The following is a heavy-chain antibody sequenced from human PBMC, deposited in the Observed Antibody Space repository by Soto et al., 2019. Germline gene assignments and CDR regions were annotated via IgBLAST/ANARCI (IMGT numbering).Heavy chain of an antibody. Sequence: EVQLVESGGGLVKPGGSLRLSCAASGFTFSTCGMNWVRQAPGKGLEWVSSISSSSRNIYYADSVKGRFTISRDNAKNSLYLQMNSLRAEDTAVYYCARDNGYDAATLDYWGQGTLVTVSS. D-gene: IGHD5-12*01. J-gene: IGHJ4*02. CDR1: GFTFSTCG. CDR2: ISSSSRNI. CDR3: ARDNGYDAATLDY. V-gene: IGHV3-21*02.